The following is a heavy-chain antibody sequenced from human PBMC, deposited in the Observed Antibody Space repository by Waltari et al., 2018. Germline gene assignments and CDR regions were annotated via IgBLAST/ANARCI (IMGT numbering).Heavy chain of an antibody. D-gene: IGHD4-17*01. CDR1: GFTFGDHA. Sequence: EVQLVESGGGLVQPGRSLRLSCTASGFTFGDHAMSWVRQAPGKGLELVVLIRRKPYGGKTEDNALVKGRITISRDDSKCIAYLQMNSLKPDDTAVYYCTRAPGLRWRLYFDYWGQGTLVTVSS. J-gene: IGHJ4*02. V-gene: IGHV3-49*04. CDR3: TRAPGLRWRLYFDY. CDR2: IRRKPYGGKT.